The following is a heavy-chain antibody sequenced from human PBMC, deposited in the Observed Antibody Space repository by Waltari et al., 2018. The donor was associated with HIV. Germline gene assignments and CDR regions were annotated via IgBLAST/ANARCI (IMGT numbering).Heavy chain of an antibody. J-gene: IGHJ4*02. Sequence: QVQLVESGAEVKKPRSSVRVSCKHSGGTFIIYSTNWGRQVPGQGLEWLGRIIPMSGTANNAQKFQGRITITADEATSTAYMELRNLKSDDTAVYLCASARETIGVDFDSWGQGTLVNVSS. CDR3: ASARETIGVDFDS. D-gene: IGHD2-21*01. V-gene: IGHV1-69*08. CDR2: IIPMSGTA. CDR1: GGTFIIYS.